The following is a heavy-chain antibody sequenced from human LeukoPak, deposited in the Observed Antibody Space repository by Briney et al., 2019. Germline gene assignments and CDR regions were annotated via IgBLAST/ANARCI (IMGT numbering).Heavy chain of an antibody. CDR1: GFTFDNYV. D-gene: IGHD2/OR15-2a*01. V-gene: IGHV3-21*01. J-gene: IGHJ4*02. CDR2: ISSSSSYI. CDR3: ARGPFQYFDY. Sequence: GGSLRLSCAASGFTFDNYVMAWFRQAPGKGLEWVSSISSSSSYIYYADSVKGRFTISRDNAKNSLYLQMNSLRAEDTAVYYCARGPFQYFDYWGQGTLVTVSS.